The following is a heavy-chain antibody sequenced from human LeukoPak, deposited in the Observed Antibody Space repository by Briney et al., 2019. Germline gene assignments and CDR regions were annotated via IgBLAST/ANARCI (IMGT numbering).Heavy chain of an antibody. CDR3: AKGPGVVPASYVDY. V-gene: IGHV3-30*18. Sequence: GGSLRLSCAASGFTFSSYGMHWVRRAPGKGLEWVAVISYDGSNKYYADSVKGRFTISRDNSKNTLYLQMNSLRAEDTAVYYCAKGPGVVPASYVDYWGQGTLVTVSS. CDR1: GFTFSSYG. CDR2: ISYDGSNK. J-gene: IGHJ4*02. D-gene: IGHD2-2*01.